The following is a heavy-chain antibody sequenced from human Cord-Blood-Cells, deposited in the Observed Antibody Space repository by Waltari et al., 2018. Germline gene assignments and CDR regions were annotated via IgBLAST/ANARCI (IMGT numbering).Heavy chain of an antibody. V-gene: IGHV1-69*06. D-gene: IGHD1-7*01. J-gene: IGHJ5*02. CDR1: GGTFSSYA. CDR3: ARDLELPPYNWFDP. Sequence: QVQLVQSGAEVKKPWSSVKVSCKASGGTFSSYAISWVRQATGQGLEWMGGIIPIFGTANYAQKFQGRVTITADKSTSTAYMELSSLRSEDTAVYYCARDLELPPYNWFDPWGQGTLVTVSS. CDR2: IIPIFGTA.